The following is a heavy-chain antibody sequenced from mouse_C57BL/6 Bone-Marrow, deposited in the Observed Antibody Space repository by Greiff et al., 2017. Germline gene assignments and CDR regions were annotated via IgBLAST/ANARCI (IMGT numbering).Heavy chain of an antibody. CDR1: GYTFTTYP. CDR2: FHPYNDDT. V-gene: IGHV1-47*01. D-gene: IGHD2-4*01. J-gene: IGHJ3*01. Sequence: VQLQQSGAELVKPGASVKMSCKASGYTFTTYPIEWMKQNHGKSLEWIGNFHPYNDDTKYNEKFKGKATLTVEKSSSTVCLELSRLASDDSAVYYYSSGGDYGHGAYWGQGTLVTVSA. CDR3: SSGGDYGHGAY.